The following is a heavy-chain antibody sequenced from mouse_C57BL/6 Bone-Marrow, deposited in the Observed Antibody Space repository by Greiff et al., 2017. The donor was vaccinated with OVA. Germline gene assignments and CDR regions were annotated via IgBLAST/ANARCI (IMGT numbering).Heavy chain of an antibody. D-gene: IGHD1-1*02. CDR2: IYPGDGDT. J-gene: IGHJ2*01. V-gene: IGHV1-82*01. CDR1: GYAFSSSW. CDR3: ARCGGYPYYVDY. Sequence: VQLQQSGPELVKPGASVKISCKASGYAFSSSWMNWVKQRPGKGLEWIGRIYPGDGDTNYNGKFKGKATLTADKSSSTAYMQLSSLTSEDSAVYFCARCGGYPYYVDYWGQGTTLTVSS.